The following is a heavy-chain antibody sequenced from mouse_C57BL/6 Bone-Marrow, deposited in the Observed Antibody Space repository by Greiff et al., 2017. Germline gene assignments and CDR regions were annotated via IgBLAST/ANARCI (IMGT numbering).Heavy chain of an antibody. CDR3: ARTPPCYRNWYFDV. Sequence: EVMLVESVAELVRPGASVKLSCTASGFNIKNTYMHWVKQRPEQGLEWIGKIDPANGNTKYAPKFQGKATITADTSSNTAYLQLSSLTSEDTAIYYCARTPPCYRNWYFDVWGTGTTVTVSS. V-gene: IGHV14-3*01. J-gene: IGHJ1*03. D-gene: IGHD1-1*01. CDR1: GFNIKNTY. CDR2: IDPANGNT.